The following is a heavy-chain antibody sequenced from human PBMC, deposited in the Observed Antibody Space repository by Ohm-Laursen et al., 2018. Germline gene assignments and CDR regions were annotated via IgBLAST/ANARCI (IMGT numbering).Heavy chain of an antibody. CDR1: GFSFSSYW. J-gene: IGHJ6*02. CDR3: ARETVSSAYYYGMDV. D-gene: IGHD6-25*01. CDR2: IDTDGGAT. Sequence: LRLSCAASGFSFSSYWMHWVRQAPGKGLVWVSRIDTDGGATIYADSVKGRFTISRDNARDTLFLQMNSLRAEDTAVYYCARETVSSAYYYGMDVWGQGTTVTVSS. V-gene: IGHV3-74*01.